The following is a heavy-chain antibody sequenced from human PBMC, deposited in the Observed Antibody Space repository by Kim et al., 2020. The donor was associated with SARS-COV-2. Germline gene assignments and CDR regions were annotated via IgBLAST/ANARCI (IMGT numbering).Heavy chain of an antibody. CDR2: ICYDGSNK. V-gene: IGHV3-33*06. CDR3: AKVGEYYDILTARGAFDI. CDR1: GFTFSSYG. D-gene: IGHD3-9*01. J-gene: IGHJ3*02. Sequence: GGSLRLSCAASGFTFSSYGMHWVRQAPGKGLEWVAVICYDGSNKYYADSVKDRFTISRDNSKNTLYLQMNSLRAEDTAVYYCAKVGEYYDILTARGAFDIWGQGTMVTVSS.